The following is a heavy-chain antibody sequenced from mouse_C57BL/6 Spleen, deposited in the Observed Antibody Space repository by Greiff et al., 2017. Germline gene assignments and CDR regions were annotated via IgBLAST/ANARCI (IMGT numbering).Heavy chain of an antibody. CDR1: GYTFTSYW. V-gene: IGHV1-50*01. D-gene: IGHD2-13*01. Sequence: QVQLQQSGAELVKPGASVKLSCKASGYTFTSYWMQWVKQRPGQGLEWIGEIDPSDSYTNYNQKFKGKATLTVDTSSSTAYMQLSSLTTEDSAVYYCARTSDGWFAYWGQGTLVTVSA. CDR3: ARTSDGWFAY. CDR2: IDPSDSYT. J-gene: IGHJ3*01.